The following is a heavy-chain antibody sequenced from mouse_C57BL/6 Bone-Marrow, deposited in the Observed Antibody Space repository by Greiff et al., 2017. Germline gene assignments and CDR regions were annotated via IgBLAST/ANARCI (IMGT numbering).Heavy chain of an antibody. CDR1: GFTFSDYG. J-gene: IGHJ2*01. CDR2: ISSGSSTI. Sequence: EVMLVESGGGLVKPGGSLKLSCAASGFTFSDYGMHWVRQAPEKGLEWVAYISSGSSTIYYADTVKGRFTISRDNAKNTLFLQMTSLRSEDTAMYYCARSYYGTYYFDYWGQGTTLTVSS. V-gene: IGHV5-17*01. D-gene: IGHD2-10*01. CDR3: ARSYYGTYYFDY.